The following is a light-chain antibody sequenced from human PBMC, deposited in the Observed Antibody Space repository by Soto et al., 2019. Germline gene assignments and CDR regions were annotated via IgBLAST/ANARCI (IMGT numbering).Light chain of an antibody. V-gene: IGKV1-5*01. CDR1: QSVSNW. Sequence: DIQMTQSPSTLSASVGERVTITCRASQSVSNWLAWYQQKPGKAPKLLIYDASTLEGGVPSRFRGSGSGTEFTLTISRLQHDDFATYYCQQCSSYPYTFGQGTKVDIK. CDR3: QQCSSYPYT. J-gene: IGKJ2*01. CDR2: DAS.